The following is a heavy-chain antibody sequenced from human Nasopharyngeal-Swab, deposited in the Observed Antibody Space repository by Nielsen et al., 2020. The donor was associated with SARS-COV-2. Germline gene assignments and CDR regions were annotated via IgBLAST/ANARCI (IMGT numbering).Heavy chain of an antibody. Sequence: RQAPGKGLEWIGSTYYSGSTYYNPSLKSRVTISVDTSKNQFSLKLSSVTAADTAVYYCARSGSSWYGGAFDIWGQGTRVTVSS. D-gene: IGHD6-13*01. J-gene: IGHJ3*02. V-gene: IGHV4-39*07. CDR2: TYYSGST. CDR3: ARSGSSWYGGAFDI.